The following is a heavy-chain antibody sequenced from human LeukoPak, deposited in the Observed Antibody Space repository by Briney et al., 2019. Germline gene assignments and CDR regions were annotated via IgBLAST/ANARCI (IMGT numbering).Heavy chain of an antibody. Sequence: GGSLTLPRAAPGFTFCRLCIYWLRHSPGEGVVCVSRINGEWSETMYAYSVKGRYTISRDNAKSTLYLQMYSLRDEDTAVYYCAIVRMGDDFNPFDYWGQGTLVTDSS. CDR2: INGEWSET. CDR1: GFTFCRLC. V-gene: IGHV3-74*03. CDR3: AIVRMGDDFNPFDY. D-gene: IGHD3-16*01. J-gene: IGHJ4*02.